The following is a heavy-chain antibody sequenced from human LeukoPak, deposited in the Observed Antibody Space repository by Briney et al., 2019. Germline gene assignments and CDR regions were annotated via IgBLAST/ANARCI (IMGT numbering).Heavy chain of an antibody. J-gene: IGHJ4*02. CDR3: ARAGRRLFGVLIPLSFDY. Sequence: ASVKVSCKASGYTFTSYDINWVRQATGQGLEWMGWMNPNSGNTGYAQKFQGRVTMTRNTSISTAYMELSSLRSEDTAVYYCARAGRRLFGVLIPLSFDYWGQGTLVTVSS. CDR1: GYTFTSYD. V-gene: IGHV1-8*01. CDR2: MNPNSGNT. D-gene: IGHD3-3*01.